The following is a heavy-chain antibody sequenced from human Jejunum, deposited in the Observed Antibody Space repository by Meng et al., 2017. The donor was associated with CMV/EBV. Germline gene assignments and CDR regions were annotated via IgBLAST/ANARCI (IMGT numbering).Heavy chain of an antibody. CDR2: IYAGGGT. J-gene: IGHJ4*02. CDR3: ARRYYYDSSGYYLDY. CDR1: GFPVISNY. V-gene: IGHV3-66*02. D-gene: IGHD3-22*01. Sequence: CGFPVISNYMSWFRQSPGKGLEWVSVIYAGGGTYYVDSVKGRFTISRDNSKNTLFLQMNSLRAEDTAIYYCARRYYYDSSGYYLDYWGQGTLVTVSS.